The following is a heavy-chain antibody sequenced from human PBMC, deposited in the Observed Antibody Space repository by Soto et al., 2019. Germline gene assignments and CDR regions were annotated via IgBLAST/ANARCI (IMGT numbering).Heavy chain of an antibody. Sequence: GESLKISCKGSGYSFTSYKIAWVRQMPGKGLEWMGIIYPDDSDTRYSPSFQGQVTISADKSTSTAYLQWSSLKASDTAVYFCARRRQYCTRKICLAHYYYTLDVWGQGTTVTVAS. CDR3: ARRRQYCTRKICLAHYYYTLDV. V-gene: IGHV5-51*03. CDR1: GYSFTSYK. CDR2: IYPDDSDT. J-gene: IGHJ6*02. D-gene: IGHD2-8*01.